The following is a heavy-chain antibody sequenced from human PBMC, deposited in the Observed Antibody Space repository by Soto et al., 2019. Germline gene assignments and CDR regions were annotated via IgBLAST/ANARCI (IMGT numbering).Heavy chain of an antibody. V-gene: IGHV4-59*12. J-gene: IGHJ5*02. CDR3: ARASSARGYSYGYWFDP. Sequence: SETLSLTCTVSGGSISSYCWSWIRQPPGKGLEWIGYIYYSGATYYNPSLKSRVSISVDTPKNQFSLKLSSVTAADTAVYYCARASSARGYSYGYWFDPWGQGTLVTVSS. CDR1: GGSISSYC. D-gene: IGHD5-18*01. CDR2: IYYSGAT.